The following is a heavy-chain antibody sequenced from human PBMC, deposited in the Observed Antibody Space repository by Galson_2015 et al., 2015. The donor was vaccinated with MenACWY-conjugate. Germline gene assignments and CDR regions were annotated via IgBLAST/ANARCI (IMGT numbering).Heavy chain of an antibody. V-gene: IGHV3-74*01. CDR2: IKADGSFS. Sequence: SLRLSCAASGFTFNNYWMHWVRQPPGKGLEWVSYIKADGSFSNYADSVKGRFTISTDNAKNMVYLQMDGLGDEDTAGYCCARDINWYFDPWGQGTLVTVSS. CDR3: ARDINWYFDP. CDR1: GFTFNNYW. D-gene: IGHD1-1*01. J-gene: IGHJ5*02.